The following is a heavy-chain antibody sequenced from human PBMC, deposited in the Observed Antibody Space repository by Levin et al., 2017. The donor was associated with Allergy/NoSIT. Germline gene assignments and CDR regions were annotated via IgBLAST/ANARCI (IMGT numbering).Heavy chain of an antibody. CDR1: GFTFSNSC. Sequence: GESLKISCVASGFTFSNSCMHWVRQAPGKGLEWVALISHDGRNKYYVDSVKGRFTISRDNSKDTVYLQMNSVRPDDTAVYYCAKDFRIERGWSDVWGQGTLVTASS. CDR3: AKDFRIERGWSDV. J-gene: IGHJ4*02. CDR2: ISHDGRNK. D-gene: IGHD2-15*01. V-gene: IGHV3-30*18.